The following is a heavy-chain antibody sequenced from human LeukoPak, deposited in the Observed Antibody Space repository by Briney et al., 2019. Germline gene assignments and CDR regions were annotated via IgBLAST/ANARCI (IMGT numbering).Heavy chain of an antibody. CDR3: ASRVVTATFDAFDI. CDR2: ISSSSSYI. Sequence: GGSLRLSCAASGFTFSSYAMSWVRQAPGKGLEWVSSISSSSSYIYYADSVKGRFTISRDNAKNSLYLQMNSLRAEDTAVYYCASRVVTATFDAFDIWGQGTMVTVSS. D-gene: IGHD2-21*02. V-gene: IGHV3-21*01. J-gene: IGHJ3*02. CDR1: GFTFSSYA.